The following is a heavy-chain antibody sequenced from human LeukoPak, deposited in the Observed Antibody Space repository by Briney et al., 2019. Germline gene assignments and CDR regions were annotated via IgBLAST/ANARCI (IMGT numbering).Heavy chain of an antibody. J-gene: IGHJ5*02. D-gene: IGHD5-18*01. Sequence: GESLKTSCKASGDRFTSYWIAWFRQLPGKGLEWMGIIYPGDSDTRYSPSFQGQVTISADKSISTAYLQWSSLKASDTAMYYCARHRDTAMVTPYNWFDPWGQGTLVTVSS. CDR1: GDRFTSYW. V-gene: IGHV5-51*01. CDR2: IYPGDSDT. CDR3: ARHRDTAMVTPYNWFDP.